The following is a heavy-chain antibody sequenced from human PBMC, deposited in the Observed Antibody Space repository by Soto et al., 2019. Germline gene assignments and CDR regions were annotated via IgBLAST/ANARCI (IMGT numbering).Heavy chain of an antibody. CDR3: AKDPPTTGTTFDY. Sequence: PGGSLRLCCAASGFTFSSFAMSWVRQAPGKGLEWVSTINKSGGSTYYADSVKGRFTISRDNSKNMLFLQINGLRAEDTAVYYCAKDPPTTGTTFDYWGRGTLVTVSS. V-gene: IGHV3-23*01. CDR1: GFTFSSFA. J-gene: IGHJ4*02. D-gene: IGHD1-1*01. CDR2: INKSGGST.